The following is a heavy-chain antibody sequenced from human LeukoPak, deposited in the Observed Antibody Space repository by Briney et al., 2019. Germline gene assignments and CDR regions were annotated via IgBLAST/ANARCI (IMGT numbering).Heavy chain of an antibody. J-gene: IGHJ4*02. V-gene: IGHV3-23*01. CDR2: ISGSGGST. CDR3: ARDGESLYYFDY. CDR1: GFTFSNYA. Sequence: GGSLRLSCAASGFTFSNYAMSWVRQVPGKGLEWVSGISGSGGSTYYADSVKGRFTISRDNSKNTLYLQMNSLRAEDTAVYYCARDGESLYYFDYWGQGTLVTVSS.